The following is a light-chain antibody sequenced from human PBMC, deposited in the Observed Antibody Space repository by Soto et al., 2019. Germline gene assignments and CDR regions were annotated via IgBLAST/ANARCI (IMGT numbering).Light chain of an antibody. V-gene: IGLV1-51*01. CDR3: GTWDTSLSAGV. J-gene: IGLJ2*01. CDR2: DNN. Sequence: QSMLTQPPSVSAAPGQKVTISCSGSSSNIGNNYVSWYQQFPGTAPKLLIYDNNQRPSGIPDRFSGSKSGTSATLGITGLQTGDEADYFCGTWDTSLSAGVFGGGTKLTVL. CDR1: SSNIGNNY.